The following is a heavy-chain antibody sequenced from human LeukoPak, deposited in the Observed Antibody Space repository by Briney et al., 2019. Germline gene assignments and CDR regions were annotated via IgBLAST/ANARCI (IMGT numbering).Heavy chain of an antibody. CDR1: GFTFSSYW. Sequence: GGSLRLSCAASGFTFSSYWMHWVRQAPGKGLVWVSRINSDGSSTSYTDPVKGRFTISRDNAKNTLYLQMNSLRAEDTAVYYCARETYGSGSYVWVYWGQGTLVTVSS. CDR3: ARETYGSGSYVWVY. V-gene: IGHV3-74*01. CDR2: INSDGSST. J-gene: IGHJ4*02. D-gene: IGHD3-10*01.